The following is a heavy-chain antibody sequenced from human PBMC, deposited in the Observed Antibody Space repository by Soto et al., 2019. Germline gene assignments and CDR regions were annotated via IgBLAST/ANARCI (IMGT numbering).Heavy chain of an antibody. D-gene: IGHD3-10*01. Sequence: KTSETLSLTCTVSGGSISSYYWSWIRQPPGKGLEWIGYIYYSGSTNYNPSLKSRVTISVDTSKNQFSLKLSSVTAADTAVYYCARDPGIWFGELLLGSDAFDIWGQGTMVTVSS. V-gene: IGHV4-59*01. CDR3: ARDPGIWFGELLLGSDAFDI. CDR1: GGSISSYY. J-gene: IGHJ3*02. CDR2: IYYSGST.